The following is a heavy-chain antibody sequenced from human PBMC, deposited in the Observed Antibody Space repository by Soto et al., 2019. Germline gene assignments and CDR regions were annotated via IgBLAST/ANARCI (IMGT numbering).Heavy chain of an antibody. V-gene: IGHV4-4*02. Sequence: QVQLQESGPGLVKPSGTLSLTCAVSGGSISSSNWWSWVRQPPGKGLEWIGEIYHSGSTNYNPSLKGRVTISVDKAKNQFSLKLSSVTAADPAVYYCARGRPRNWFDPWGQGTLVTVSS. CDR3: ARGRPRNWFDP. CDR1: GGSISSSNW. J-gene: IGHJ5*02. CDR2: IYHSGST. D-gene: IGHD6-25*01.